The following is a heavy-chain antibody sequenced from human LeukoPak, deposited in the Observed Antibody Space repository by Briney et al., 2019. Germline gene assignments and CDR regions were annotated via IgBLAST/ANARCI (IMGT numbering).Heavy chain of an antibody. V-gene: IGHV3-7*03. CDR3: ARAVTSTEGY. CDR2: INQDGSEK. Sequence: PGGSLRLSCAASGLTLTTYWMTWVRQAPGKGLEWVASINQDGSEKYYVDSVKGRFTNSRDNAQKSLYLEMKSLSAKDTAVYYCARAVTSTEGYWGQGTLVTVSS. J-gene: IGHJ4*02. CDR1: GLTLTTYW.